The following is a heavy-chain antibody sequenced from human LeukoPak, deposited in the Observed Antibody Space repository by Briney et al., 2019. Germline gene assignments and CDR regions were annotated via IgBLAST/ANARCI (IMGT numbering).Heavy chain of an antibody. CDR2: IYYSGST. V-gene: IGHV4-59*08. J-gene: IGHJ4*02. CDR1: GGSISSYY. Sequence: SETLSLTCTVSGGSISSYYWSWIRQPPGKGLEWIGYIYYSGSTNYNPSLKSRVTISVDTSKNQFSLKLSSVTAADTAVYYCARRALQYSSSWSFDYWGQGTLVTVSS. D-gene: IGHD6-13*01. CDR3: ARRALQYSSSWSFDY.